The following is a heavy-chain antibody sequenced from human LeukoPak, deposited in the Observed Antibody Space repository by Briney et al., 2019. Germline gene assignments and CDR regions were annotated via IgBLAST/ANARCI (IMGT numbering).Heavy chain of an antibody. CDR2: ISSSSSYI. D-gene: IGHD3-22*01. CDR3: ARDSDSSGYYEDWFDP. Sequence: PGGSLRLSCAASGFTFSSYSMNWVRQAPGKGLEWVSSISSSSSYIYYADSVKGRFTISRDNAKNSLYLQMNSLRAEDTAVYYCARDSDSSGYYEDWFDPWGQGTLVAVSS. J-gene: IGHJ5*02. V-gene: IGHV3-21*01. CDR1: GFTFSSYS.